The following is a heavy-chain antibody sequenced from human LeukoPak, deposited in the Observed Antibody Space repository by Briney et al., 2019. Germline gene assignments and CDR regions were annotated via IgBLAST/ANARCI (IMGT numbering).Heavy chain of an antibody. Sequence: QSGGSLRLSCAASGFTFSKFPMGWVRQAPGRGLEWVSAISASGDVTLYADSLRGRFTISRDNSKSTLYLQMNGLRAEDTAIFYCAKSLFTSATGTGRAFHIWGQGTRVTVSS. CDR1: GFTFSKFP. D-gene: IGHD1-1*01. J-gene: IGHJ3*02. V-gene: IGHV3-23*01. CDR3: AKSLFTSATGTGRAFHI. CDR2: ISASGDVT.